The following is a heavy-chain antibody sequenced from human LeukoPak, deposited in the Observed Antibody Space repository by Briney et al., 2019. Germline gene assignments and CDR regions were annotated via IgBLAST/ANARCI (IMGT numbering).Heavy chain of an antibody. D-gene: IGHD5-12*01. CDR1: GYTFTHYF. CDR3: ARDQSPNIVPTIGLDY. Sequence: ASVKVSCKASGYTFTHYFIHWVRQAPGQGLEWMGIINPSGGSTTYSQKFQGRVTMTRDMSTSTLYMELSSLRSEDTAVYYCARDQSPNIVPTIGLDYWGQGTLVTVSS. J-gene: IGHJ4*02. V-gene: IGHV1-46*01. CDR2: INPSGGST.